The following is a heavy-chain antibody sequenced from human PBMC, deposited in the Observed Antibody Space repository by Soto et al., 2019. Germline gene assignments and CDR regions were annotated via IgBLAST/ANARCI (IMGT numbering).Heavy chain of an antibody. CDR2: IYYSGST. CDR3: ARVGRDYGDSIYYYGMDV. Sequence: SETLSLTCTVSGGSISSYYWTWIRQPPGKGLEWIGYIYYSGSTYYNPSLKSRVTISVDRSKNQFSLKLSSVTAADTAVYYCARVGRDYGDSIYYYGMDVWGQGTTVTVSS. V-gene: IGHV4-59*01. J-gene: IGHJ6*02. D-gene: IGHD4-17*01. CDR1: GGSISSYY.